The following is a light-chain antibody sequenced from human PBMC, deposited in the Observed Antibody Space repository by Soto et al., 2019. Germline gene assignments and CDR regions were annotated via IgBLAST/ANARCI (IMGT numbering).Light chain of an antibody. CDR2: EVT. CDR1: SNDVGNYDY. Sequence: QSALTQPPSASGSPGQSVTVSCTGTSNDVGNYDYVSWYQHSPGKAPKLIIYEVTKRPSGVPDRFSASKSGNTASLTVSGLQAEDEADYYCSSYDGNSKLLFGGGTKLTVL. J-gene: IGLJ2*01. CDR3: SSYDGNSKLL. V-gene: IGLV2-8*01.